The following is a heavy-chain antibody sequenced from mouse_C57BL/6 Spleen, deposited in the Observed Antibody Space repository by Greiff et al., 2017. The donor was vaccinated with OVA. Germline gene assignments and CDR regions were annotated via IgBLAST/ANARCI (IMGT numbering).Heavy chain of an antibody. J-gene: IGHJ2*01. CDR3: ARVITTQGYYFDY. Sequence: EVKVVESGGGLVKPGGSLKLSCAASGFTFSSYAMSWVRQTPEKRLEWVATISDGGSYTYYPDNVKGRFTISRDNAKNNLYLQMSHLKSEDTSMYYCARVITTQGYYFDYWGQGTTLTVSS. CDR1: GFTFSSYA. CDR2: ISDGGSYT. D-gene: IGHD1-1*01. V-gene: IGHV5-4*03.